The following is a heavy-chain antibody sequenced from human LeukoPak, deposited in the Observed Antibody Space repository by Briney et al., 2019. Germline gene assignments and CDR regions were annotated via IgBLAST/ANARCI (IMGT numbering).Heavy chain of an antibody. D-gene: IGHD2-21*02. CDR3: AIPPGYCGNDCSFDH. CDR1: GYSFSNYW. Sequence: GESMMISCEASGYSFSNYWIGGVRAPGGERVEGMGIIYPGDYETRYSPSFQGLVTISVDKSISTAYLQWSSLKASDTAMYYCAIPPGYCGNDCSFDHWGQGTLVTVSS. CDR2: IYPGDYET. J-gene: IGHJ4*02. V-gene: IGHV5-51*01.